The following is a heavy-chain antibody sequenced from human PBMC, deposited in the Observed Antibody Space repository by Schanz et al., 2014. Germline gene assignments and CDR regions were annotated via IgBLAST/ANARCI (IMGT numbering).Heavy chain of an antibody. CDR3: ASDYNYFETEAP. CDR2: LTEGGGGT. D-gene: IGHD3-16*01. Sequence: EVQLLESGGGLAQPGGSLRLACAASGFNFNTYAMSWVRQAPGKGLEWVSGLTEGGGGTYYTDAVKGRFTISRDDAKNSLYLQMNSLSAEDTAVYYCASDYNYFETEAPWGQGTLVTVSS. CDR1: GFNFNTYA. V-gene: IGHV3-23*01. J-gene: IGHJ5*02.